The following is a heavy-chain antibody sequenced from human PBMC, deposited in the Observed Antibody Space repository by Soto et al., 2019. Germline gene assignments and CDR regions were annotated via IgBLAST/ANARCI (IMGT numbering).Heavy chain of an antibody. Sequence: SETLSLTCAVSGYSISSGYYWGWIRQPPGKGLEWIGSIYHSGSTYYNPSLKSRVTISVDTSKNQFSLKLSSVTAADTAVYYCERASKQQLDHDDFDIWGQGTMITVSS. CDR3: ERASKQQLDHDDFDI. V-gene: IGHV4-38-2*01. J-gene: IGHJ3*02. CDR2: IYHSGST. CDR1: GYSISSGYY. D-gene: IGHD6-13*01.